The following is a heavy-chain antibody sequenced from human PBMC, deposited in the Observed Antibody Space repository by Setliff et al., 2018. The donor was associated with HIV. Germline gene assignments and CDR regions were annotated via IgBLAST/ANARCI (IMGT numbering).Heavy chain of an antibody. D-gene: IGHD1-26*01. CDR1: GGPISDYY. CDR3: AGDAGYKGAADY. Sequence: PSETLSLTCTVSGGPISDYYWSWIRQPAGKGLEWIGRVYTSGSTNYNPSLKSRVTMSLDTSKNQFSLNLSSVTAAVTAVYYCAGDAGYKGAADYWGQGTLVTVSS. J-gene: IGHJ4*02. CDR2: VYTSGST. V-gene: IGHV4-4*07.